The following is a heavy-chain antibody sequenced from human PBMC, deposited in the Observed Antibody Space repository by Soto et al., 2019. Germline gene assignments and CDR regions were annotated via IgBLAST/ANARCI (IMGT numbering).Heavy chain of an antibody. Sequence: EVQLVETGGGLIQPGGSLRLSCAASGFTVSGNYMSWVRQAPGKGLEWVSVIYNGGGTSYADSVKGRFTISRDNSNNTPYLQMNNLRSEDTAVYYFASTRGSSYDYWGQGTLVTASS. V-gene: IGHV3-53*02. CDR3: ASTRGSSYDY. J-gene: IGHJ4*02. CDR2: IYNGGGT. CDR1: GFTVSGNY. D-gene: IGHD6-6*01.